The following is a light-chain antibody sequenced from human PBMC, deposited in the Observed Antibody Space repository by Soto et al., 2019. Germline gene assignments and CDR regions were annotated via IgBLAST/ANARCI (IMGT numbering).Light chain of an antibody. CDR1: RSNIGAGYD. V-gene: IGLV1-40*01. J-gene: IGLJ2*01. Sequence: QSVLTQPPSVSGAPGQRVTISCTGSRSNIGAGYDVHWYQQLPGTAPKLLIYGNNNRPSGVPDRFSGSKSGTSASLAITGLQAEDEADYYCQSYDSSLSGHVVFGGGTQLTVL. CDR2: GNN. CDR3: QSYDSSLSGHVV.